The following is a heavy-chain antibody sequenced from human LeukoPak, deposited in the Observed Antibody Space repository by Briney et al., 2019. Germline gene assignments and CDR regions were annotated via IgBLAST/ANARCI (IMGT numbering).Heavy chain of an antibody. CDR2: IYYSGST. D-gene: IGHD3-16*02. CDR1: GGSISRYY. J-gene: IGHJ6*02. V-gene: IGHV4-59*01. CDR3: ARGPTFYDYVWGSYRYYYGMDV. Sequence: SETLSLTCTVSGGSISRYYWSWIRQPPGKGLEWSGYIYYSGSTNYNPSLKSRVTISVDTSKNQFSLKLSSVTAADTAVYYCARGPTFYDYVWGSYRYYYGMDVWGQGTTVTVSS.